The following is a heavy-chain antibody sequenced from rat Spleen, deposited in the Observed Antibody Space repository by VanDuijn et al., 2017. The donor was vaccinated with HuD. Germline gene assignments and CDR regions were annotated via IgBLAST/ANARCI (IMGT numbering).Heavy chain of an antibody. V-gene: IGHV2-32*01. CDR3: ASLSTGIPLDYWYFDF. CDR1: ALSLIRYH. J-gene: IGHJ1*01. Sequence: QMQLKESGPGLVQPSHTLTLTCTAAALSLIRYHVHWLRHPPGKGLEWMGGMWSDGETSYNSGSKSRLSISRDTSTSQVFLKMSSLQTEDTATYYCASLSTGIPLDYWYFDFWGPGTMVTVSS. CDR2: MWSDGET. D-gene: IGHD2-2*01.